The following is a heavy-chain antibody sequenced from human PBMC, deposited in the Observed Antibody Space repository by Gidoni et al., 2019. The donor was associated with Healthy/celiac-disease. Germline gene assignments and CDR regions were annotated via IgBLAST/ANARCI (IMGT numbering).Heavy chain of an antibody. Sequence: EVQLVESGGGLVTPGGSLRLSCAASGFTFSSYSMNWVRQAPGKGLEWVSSISSSSSYIYYADSVKGRFTISRDNAKNSLYLQMNSLRAEDTAVYYCARREHRYSWGGMDVWGQGTTVTVSS. CDR3: ARREHRYSWGGMDV. D-gene: IGHD5-18*01. CDR2: ISSSSSYI. J-gene: IGHJ6*02. CDR1: GFTFSSYS. V-gene: IGHV3-21*01.